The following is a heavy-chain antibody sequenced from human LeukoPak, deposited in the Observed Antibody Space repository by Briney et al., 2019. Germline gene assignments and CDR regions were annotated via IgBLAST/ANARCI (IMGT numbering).Heavy chain of an antibody. V-gene: IGHV3-30*02. CDR3: AKLGYCSGGSCYYMDV. J-gene: IGHJ6*03. Sequence: GGSLRLSCAASGFTFSSYGMHWVRQAPGKGLEWVAFIRYDGSNKYYADSVKGRFTISRDNSKNTLYLQMNSLRAEDTAVYYCAKLGYCSGGSCYYMDVWGKGTTVTISS. D-gene: IGHD2-15*01. CDR2: IRYDGSNK. CDR1: GFTFSSYG.